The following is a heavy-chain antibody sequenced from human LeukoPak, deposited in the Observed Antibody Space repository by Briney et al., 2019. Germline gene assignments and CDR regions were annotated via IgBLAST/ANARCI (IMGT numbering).Heavy chain of an antibody. J-gene: IGHJ1*01. V-gene: IGHV3-48*03. CDR1: GVTFSSYE. CDR2: ISNSGTAI. Sequence: GGTLRLSCAASGVTFSSYEMNWVRKAPGKGLEWVSYISNSGTAIYYADSVKGRFTISRDNAKSSLYLQMNSLRAEDTAVYYCARAGYSMDTEYFQHWGQGTLVTVSS. CDR3: ARAGYSMDTEYFQH. D-gene: IGHD5-18*01.